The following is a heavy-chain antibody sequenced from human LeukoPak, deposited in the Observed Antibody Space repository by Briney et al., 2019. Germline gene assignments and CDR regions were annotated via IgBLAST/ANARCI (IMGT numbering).Heavy chain of an antibody. V-gene: IGHV3-23*01. J-gene: IGHJ5*02. CDR3: AKDLQGNYFYSWFDP. CDR1: GFTFSSYA. D-gene: IGHD4-11*01. Sequence: GGSLRLSCAASGFTFSSYAMSWVRQAPGKGLEWVSAISGSGGSTYYADSVKGRFTISRDNSKNTLYLQMNSLRAEDTAVYYCAKDLQGNYFYSWFDPWGQGTLVTVSS. CDR2: ISGSGGST.